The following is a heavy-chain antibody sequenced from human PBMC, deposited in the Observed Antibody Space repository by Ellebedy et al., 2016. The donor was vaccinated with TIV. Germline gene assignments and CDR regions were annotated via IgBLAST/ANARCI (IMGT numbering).Heavy chain of an antibody. J-gene: IGHJ4*02. CDR2: ISSSTSTI. CDR3: ARGGMVRGVIPYEADY. Sequence: PGGSLRLSCAASGFTFSSYSMNWVRQAPGKGLEWVSYISSSTSTIYYAYAVKGRFTISRDNAKNSLYLQMNSLRDEDTAVYYCARGGMVRGVIPYEADYWGQGTLVTVSS. CDR1: GFTFSSYS. D-gene: IGHD3-10*01. V-gene: IGHV3-48*02.